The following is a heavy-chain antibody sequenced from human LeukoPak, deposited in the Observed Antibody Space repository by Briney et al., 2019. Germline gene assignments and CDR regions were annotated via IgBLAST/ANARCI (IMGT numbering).Heavy chain of an antibody. CDR1: GCTVSFNY. Sequence: GGSLRLSCAASGCTVSFNYMNGVRQAPGGGLEWVSIIDTGGTTYYADSVEGRFTISRDSSKNKLFLQMNILRADDTAVYYCARHNRGGYDFFDFWGQGTLVTVAS. D-gene: IGHD5-12*01. CDR3: ARHNRGGYDFFDF. V-gene: IGHV3-53*01. J-gene: IGHJ4*02. CDR2: IDTGGTT.